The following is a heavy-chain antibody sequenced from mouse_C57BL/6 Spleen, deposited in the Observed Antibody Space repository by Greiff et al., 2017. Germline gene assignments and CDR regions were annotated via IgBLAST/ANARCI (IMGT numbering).Heavy chain of an antibody. CDR3: AREGVLRFFDY. J-gene: IGHJ2*01. D-gene: IGHD1-1*01. CDR2: IYPGDGDT. V-gene: IGHV1-80*01. Sequence: VQLVESGAELVKPGASVKISCKASGYAFSSYWMNWVKQRPGKGLEWIGQIYPGDGDTNYNGKFKGKATLTADKSSSTAYMQLSSLTSEDSAVYFCAREGVLRFFDYWGQGTTLTVSS. CDR1: GYAFSSYW.